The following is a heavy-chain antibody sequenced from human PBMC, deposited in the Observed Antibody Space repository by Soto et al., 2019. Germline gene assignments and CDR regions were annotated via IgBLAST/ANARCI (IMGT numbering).Heavy chain of an antibody. CDR2: ISYDGSNK. Sequence: GESLKISCAASGFTFSSYGMHWVRQAPGKGLEWVAVISYDGSNKYYADSVKGRFTISRDNSKNTLYLQMNSLRAEDTAVYYCAKNGREDDLVGVRYYYYYGMDVWGQGTTVTVSS. CDR1: GFTFSSYG. CDR3: AKNGREDDLVGVRYYYYYGMDV. D-gene: IGHD1-26*01. V-gene: IGHV3-30*18. J-gene: IGHJ6*02.